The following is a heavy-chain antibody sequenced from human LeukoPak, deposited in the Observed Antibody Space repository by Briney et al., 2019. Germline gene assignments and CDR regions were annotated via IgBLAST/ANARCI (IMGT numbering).Heavy chain of an antibody. Sequence: SETLSLTCAVSGGSISSGGYSWSWIRQPPGKGLEWIGYIYHSGSTYYNPSLKSRVTISVDRSKNQFSLKLSSVTAADTAVYYCAKGPATSWFDPWGQGTLVTVSS. CDR3: AKGPATSWFDP. CDR1: GGSISSGGYS. J-gene: IGHJ5*02. V-gene: IGHV4-30-2*01. CDR2: IYHSGST.